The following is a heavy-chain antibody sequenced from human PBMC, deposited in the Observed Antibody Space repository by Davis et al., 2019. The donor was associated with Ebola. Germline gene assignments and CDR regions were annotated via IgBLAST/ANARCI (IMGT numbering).Heavy chain of an antibody. CDR2: IYYSGST. J-gene: IGHJ6*02. D-gene: IGHD3-22*01. CDR3: ARATPTYYYDSSGYSAYYGMDV. CDR1: GGSISSYY. Sequence: SETLSLTCTVSGGSISSYYWSWIRQPPGKGLEWIGYIYYSGSTNYNPSLKSRVTISVDTSKNQFSLKLSSVTAADTAVYYCARATPTYYYDSSGYSAYYGMDVWGQGTTVTVSS. V-gene: IGHV4-59*08.